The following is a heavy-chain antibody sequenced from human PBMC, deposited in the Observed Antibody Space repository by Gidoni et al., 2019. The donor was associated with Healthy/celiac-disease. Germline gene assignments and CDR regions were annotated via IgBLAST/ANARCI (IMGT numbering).Heavy chain of an antibody. CDR1: GCTFSSSA. CDR3: AKGDLGLYYYDSSGYYGYAFDI. J-gene: IGHJ3*02. D-gene: IGHD3-22*01. Sequence: DVKLLESGGVVVQPGGSLRLSCAAHGCTFSSSAVRGVRQAPGKWLEWVSAVRGSGGRTYYADSVKGRFTISGDTPINTLYLQMNSLRAEDTAVYYCAKGDLGLYYYDSSGYYGYAFDIWGQGTMVTVSS. CDR2: VRGSGGRT. V-gene: IGHV3-23*01.